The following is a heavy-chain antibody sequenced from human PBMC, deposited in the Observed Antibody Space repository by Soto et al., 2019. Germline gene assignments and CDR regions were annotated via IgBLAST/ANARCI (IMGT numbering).Heavy chain of an antibody. Sequence: SETLSLTCTVSGGSISSSSYYWGWIRQPPGKGLEWIGSIYYSGSTYYNPSLKSRVTISVDTSKNQFSLKLSSVTAADTAVYYCARKSRYGSGSDIDYWGQGTLVTVSS. J-gene: IGHJ4*02. CDR1: GGSISSSSYY. D-gene: IGHD3-10*01. V-gene: IGHV4-39*01. CDR3: ARKSRYGSGSDIDY. CDR2: IYYSGST.